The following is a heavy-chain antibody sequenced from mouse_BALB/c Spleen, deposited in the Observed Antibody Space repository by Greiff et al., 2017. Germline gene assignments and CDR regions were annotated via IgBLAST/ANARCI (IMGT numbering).Heavy chain of an antibody. CDR2: ISSGGSYT. D-gene: IGHD2-13*01. CDR3: ARLGTKGAMDY. V-gene: IGHV5-6*01. J-gene: IGHJ4*01. Sequence: EVHLVESGGDLVKPGGSLKLSCAASGFTFSSYGMSWVRQTPDKRLEWVATISSGGSYTYYPDSVKGRFTISRDNAKNTLYLQMSSLKSEDTAMYYCARLGTKGAMDYWGQGTSVTVSS. CDR1: GFTFSSYG.